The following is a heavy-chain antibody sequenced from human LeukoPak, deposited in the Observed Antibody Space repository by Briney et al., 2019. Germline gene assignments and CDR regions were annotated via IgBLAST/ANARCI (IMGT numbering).Heavy chain of an antibody. CDR3: ARVPPTVTTFDY. J-gene: IGHJ4*02. V-gene: IGHV3-7*03. CDR2: IKQDASEK. CDR1: GFTFSSYW. D-gene: IGHD4-17*01. Sequence: GGSLRLTCAVSGFTFSSYWMNWVRQAPGKGLEWVANIKQDASEKYYVDSVKGRFTISRDNAKNSLYLQMNSLRAEDTAVYYCARVPPTVTTFDYWGQGTLVTVSS.